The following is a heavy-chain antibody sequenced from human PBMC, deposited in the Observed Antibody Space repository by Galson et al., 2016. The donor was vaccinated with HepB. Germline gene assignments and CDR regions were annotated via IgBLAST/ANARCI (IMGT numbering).Heavy chain of an antibody. CDR3: ARDPRFYGSGSFYDY. CDR1: GYTFTTHA. CDR2: INTHTGNP. J-gene: IGHJ4*02. Sequence: SVKVSCKASGYTFTTHAINWVRQAPGQGLEWMGWINTHTGNPTYAQGFTGRFVFSLDTSVSTAYLQISSLKADDTAVYYCARDPRFYGSGSFYDYWGQGTLVTVSS. V-gene: IGHV7-4-1*02. D-gene: IGHD3-10*01.